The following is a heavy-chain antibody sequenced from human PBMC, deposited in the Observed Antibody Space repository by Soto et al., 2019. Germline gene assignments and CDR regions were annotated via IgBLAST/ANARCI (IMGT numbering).Heavy chain of an antibody. J-gene: IGHJ5*02. V-gene: IGHV3-48*02. CDR2: ISGSSSTI. CDR1: GFTFSSYS. D-gene: IGHD2-2*01. Sequence: GGSLRLSCAASGFTFSSYSMNWVRQAPGKGLEWVSYISGSSSTIYYADSVKGRFTISRDNAKNSLYLQMNSLRDEDTAAYYCASGYCSSTSCYPSWFDPWGQGTLVTVSS. CDR3: ASGYCSSTSCYPSWFDP.